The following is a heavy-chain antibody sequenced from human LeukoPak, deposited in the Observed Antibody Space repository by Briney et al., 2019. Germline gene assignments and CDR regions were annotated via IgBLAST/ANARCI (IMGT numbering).Heavy chain of an antibody. CDR1: GFAFNKYW. D-gene: IGHD3-22*01. CDR3: ATGNYYDSRGYYTFGH. J-gene: IGHJ4*02. V-gene: IGHV3-74*01. Sequence: GGSLRLSCAASGFAFNKYWMHWVRKAPGKGLVLVSRINGDGSTTSYADSVKGGFTISRDNAKNTLYLQMSSLRAEDTAVYYCATGNYYDSRGYYTFGHWGQGTLVTVSS. CDR2: INGDGSTT.